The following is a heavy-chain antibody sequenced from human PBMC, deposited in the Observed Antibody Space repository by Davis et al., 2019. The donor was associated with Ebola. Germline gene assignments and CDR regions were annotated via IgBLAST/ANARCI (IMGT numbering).Heavy chain of an antibody. D-gene: IGHD3-3*01. CDR2: MNPNSGNT. V-gene: IGHV1-8*01. J-gene: IGHJ4*02. Sequence: FSCKASGYTFTSYDINWVRQATGQGLEWMGWMNPNSGNTGYAQKFQGRVTMTTDTSTSTAYMELRSLRSDDTAVYYCARVGIFGVVIPFDYWGQGTLVTVSS. CDR3: ARVGIFGVVIPFDY. CDR1: GYTFTSYD.